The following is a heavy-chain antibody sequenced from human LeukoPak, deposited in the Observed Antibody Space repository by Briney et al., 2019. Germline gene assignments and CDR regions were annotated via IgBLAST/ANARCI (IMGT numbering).Heavy chain of an antibody. CDR1: GFTFSGSA. Sequence: PGGSLRLSCAASGFTFSGSAVHWVRQASGKGLEWVGRIRSKANSYATAYAASVKGRFTISRDDSKNTAYLQMNSLKTEDTAVYYCTTSYGDYVEGFFDYWGQGTLVTVSS. J-gene: IGHJ4*02. CDR3: TTSYGDYVEGFFDY. D-gene: IGHD4-17*01. V-gene: IGHV3-73*01. CDR2: IRSKANSYAT.